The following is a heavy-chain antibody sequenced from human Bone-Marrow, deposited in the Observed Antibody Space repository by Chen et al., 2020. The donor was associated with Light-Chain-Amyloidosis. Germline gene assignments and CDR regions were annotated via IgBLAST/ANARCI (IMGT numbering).Heavy chain of an antibody. CDR2: IYERDSQV. V-gene: IGHV5-51*03. Sequence: EVQLVQSGAEVKKPGDSLKISCNASGYTFTRYWIAWFRQMPGKGLEWMGIIYERDSQVRYSPSFQGQVSMSVEKSSTTAYLQWSSLKASDSAMYFCARTSGDYYDSAGSPFDPWGQGSLVTVSS. D-gene: IGHD3-22*01. J-gene: IGHJ5*02. CDR1: GYTFTRYW. CDR3: ARTSGDYYDSAGSPFDP.